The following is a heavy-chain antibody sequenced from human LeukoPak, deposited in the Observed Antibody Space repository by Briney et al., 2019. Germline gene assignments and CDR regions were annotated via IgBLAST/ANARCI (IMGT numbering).Heavy chain of an antibody. CDR3: ARGVKGVPRAFDI. D-gene: IGHD3-10*01. CDR2: IYYSGST. CDR1: GGSFSGYY. J-gene: IGHJ3*02. Sequence: SETLSLTCAVYGGSFSGYYWSWIRQPPGKGLEWIGYIYYSGSTNYNPSLKSRVTISVDTSKNQFSLKLSSVTAADTAVYYCARGVKGVPRAFDIWGQGTMVTVSS. V-gene: IGHV4-59*01.